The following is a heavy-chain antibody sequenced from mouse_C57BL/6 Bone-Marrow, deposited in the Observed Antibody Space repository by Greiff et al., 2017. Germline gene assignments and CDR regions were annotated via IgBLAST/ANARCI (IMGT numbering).Heavy chain of an antibody. CDR1: GYTFTDYY. Sequence: EVKLQQSGPELVKPGASVKISCKASGYTFTDYYMNWVKQSHGKSLEWIGDINPNNGGTSYNQKFKGKATLTVDKSSSTAYMELRSLTSEDSAVYYCARDDSNYAYAMDYWGQGTSVTVSS. D-gene: IGHD2-5*01. V-gene: IGHV1-26*01. CDR3: ARDDSNYAYAMDY. CDR2: INPNNGGT. J-gene: IGHJ4*01.